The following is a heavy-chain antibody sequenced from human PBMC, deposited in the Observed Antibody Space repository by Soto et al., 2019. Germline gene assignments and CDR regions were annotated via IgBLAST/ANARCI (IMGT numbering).Heavy chain of an antibody. Sequence: QTLSLTCAISGDSIGTSSAAWNWIRQSPSRGLEWLGRTYYRSKWYNEYAVSVKSRITINPDTSKNQFSLQLSSVTPEDKAEYYCESSITMVRGVPLPLDYWGQGTLVTVSS. CDR3: ESSITMVRGVPLPLDY. V-gene: IGHV6-1*01. CDR1: GDSIGTSSAA. D-gene: IGHD3-10*01. J-gene: IGHJ4*02. CDR2: TYYRSKWYN.